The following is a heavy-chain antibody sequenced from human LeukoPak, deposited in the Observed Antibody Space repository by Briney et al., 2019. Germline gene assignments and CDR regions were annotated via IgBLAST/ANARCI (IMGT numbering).Heavy chain of an antibody. CDR1: GFTFSSYS. CDR3: AKGNPPSYGAFDY. D-gene: IGHD3-16*01. CDR2: INSDGSST. J-gene: IGHJ4*02. V-gene: IGHV3-74*01. Sequence: GGSPRLSCAASGFTFSSYSMNWVRQAPGKGLVWVSRINSDGSSTSYADSVKGRFTISRDNAKNTLYLQMNSLRAEDTAVYYCAKGNPPSYGAFDYWGQGTLVTVSS.